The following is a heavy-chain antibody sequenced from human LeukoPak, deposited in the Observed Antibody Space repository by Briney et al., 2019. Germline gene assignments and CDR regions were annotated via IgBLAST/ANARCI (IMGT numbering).Heavy chain of an antibody. V-gene: IGHV3-23*01. CDR3: AKGTGINHYHWIDP. CDR2: ISGSGGNT. J-gene: IGHJ5*02. CDR1: KVTFSDYA. D-gene: IGHD3/OR15-3a*01. Sequence: GGSLRLSCAASKVTFSDYAMNWVRQAPGKGLEWVSGISGSGGNTYYADSVKGRFTISRDNSKNTLYLQMNSLRAEDTALYYCAKGTGINHYHWIDPWGQGTQVTVSS.